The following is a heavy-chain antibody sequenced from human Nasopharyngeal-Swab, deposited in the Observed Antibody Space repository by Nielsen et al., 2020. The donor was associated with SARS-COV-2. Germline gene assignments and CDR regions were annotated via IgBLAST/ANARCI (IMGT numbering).Heavy chain of an antibody. CDR2: INYRGST. Sequence: SETLSLTCTVSGGSISSSNYYWDWIRQPPGKGLEWIGDINYRGSTNYSPSLKSRVTISVDTSKNQFSLKLSSVTAADTAVYYCARETYYDILTGYQDYYFDYWGQGTLVTVSS. CDR1: GGSISSSNYY. V-gene: IGHV4-39*07. D-gene: IGHD3-9*01. CDR3: ARETYYDILTGYQDYYFDY. J-gene: IGHJ4*02.